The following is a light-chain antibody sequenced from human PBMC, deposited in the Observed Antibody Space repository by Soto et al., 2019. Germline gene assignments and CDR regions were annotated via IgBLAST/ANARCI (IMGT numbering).Light chain of an antibody. CDR2: RNN. J-gene: IGLJ1*01. V-gene: IGLV1-47*01. CDR1: SSNIGSNY. CDR3: AAWDDSLSGPVYV. Sequence: QSVLTQPPSGSGTPGQRVSISCSGSSSNIGSNYVYWYQQLPGTAPKLLIYRNNQRPSGVPDRFSGSKSGTSASLAISGLRSEDEADYYCAAWDDSLSGPVYVFGTGTKVTVL.